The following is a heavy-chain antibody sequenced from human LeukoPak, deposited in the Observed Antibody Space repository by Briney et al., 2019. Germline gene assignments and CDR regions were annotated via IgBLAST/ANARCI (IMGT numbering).Heavy chain of an antibody. CDR2: IHTRGST. Sequence: SQTLSLTCSVSGGSISSGNCYWSWIRQPAGRGLEWIGRIHTRGSTNYSPSLKSRLTMSLDTSKDQFSLKLTSVTAADTAVYYCARTDLLTGYYYFDYWGQGALVTVSS. D-gene: IGHD3-9*01. CDR1: GGSISSGNCY. J-gene: IGHJ4*02. CDR3: ARTDLLTGYYYFDY. V-gene: IGHV4-61*02.